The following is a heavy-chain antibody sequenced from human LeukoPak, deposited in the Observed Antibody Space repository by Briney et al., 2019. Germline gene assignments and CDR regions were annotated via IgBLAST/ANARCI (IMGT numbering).Heavy chain of an antibody. Sequence: GGSLRLSCTAFGFTFSDYWMTWVRQAPGKGLDRVANIKQDGSAKYYVDSVKGRFTISRDNAKNSLYLQMDSLRVEDTATYYCARWRGSTSERSDYWGQGTLVTVSS. J-gene: IGHJ4*02. V-gene: IGHV3-7*01. CDR2: IKQDGSAK. CDR1: GFTFSDYW. D-gene: IGHD2-2*01. CDR3: ARWRGSTSERSDY.